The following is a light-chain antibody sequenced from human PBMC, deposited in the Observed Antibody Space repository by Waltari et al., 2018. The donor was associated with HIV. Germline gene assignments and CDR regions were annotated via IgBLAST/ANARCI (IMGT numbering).Light chain of an antibody. CDR3: QNYDSVPGA. V-gene: IGKV1-27*01. CDR1: RDISND. CDR2: AAS. J-gene: IGKJ5*01. Sequence: DIQMSQAPSSLSASVGDRVTITCRASRDISNDLAWYQQKSGEVPKLLMYAASALRSGVPSRFRGSGAGTDFTLNINGLQPEDVGSYYCQNYDSVPGAFGQGTRLEI.